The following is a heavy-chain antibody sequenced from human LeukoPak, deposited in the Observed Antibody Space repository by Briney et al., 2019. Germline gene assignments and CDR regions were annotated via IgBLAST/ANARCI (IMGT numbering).Heavy chain of an antibody. CDR2: IIPISGTA. CDR1: GGTFSSYA. J-gene: IGHJ4*02. Sequence: GASVKVSCKASGGTFSSYAISWVRQAPGQGLEWMGGIIPISGTANYAQKFQGRVTITTDESTSTAYMELSSLRSEDTAVYYCARGQSVSSGPFDYWGQGTLVTVSS. CDR3: ARGQSVSSGPFDY. D-gene: IGHD2-15*01. V-gene: IGHV1-69*05.